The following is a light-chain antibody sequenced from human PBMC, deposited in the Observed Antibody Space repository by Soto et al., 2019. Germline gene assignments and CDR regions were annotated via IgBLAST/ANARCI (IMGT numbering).Light chain of an antibody. V-gene: IGKV3-15*01. CDR1: QSVSNN. CDR3: QQYNNWART. Sequence: TLSVSPGERATLSCRASQSVSNNLAWYQQKRGQAPRLLMYGASTRATGIPARFSGSGSGTEFTLTISSLQSADFAVYFCQQYNNWARTFGQGTKVDIK. CDR2: GAS. J-gene: IGKJ1*01.